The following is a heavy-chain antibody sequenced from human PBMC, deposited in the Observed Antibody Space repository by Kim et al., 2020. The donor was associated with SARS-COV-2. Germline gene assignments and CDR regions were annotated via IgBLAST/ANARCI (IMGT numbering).Heavy chain of an antibody. CDR2: YDPDVRET. Sequence: ASVKVSCKVFGYTLTKLSIHWVRQAPGKGLEWMGGYDPDVRETIYAQNFQGRVTMTEDTATDTAYMELGGLRSEDTALYYCATEYCSPDICFNAYDAWGQGTLVNVSS. V-gene: IGHV1-24*01. CDR1: GYTLTKLS. CDR3: ATEYCSPDICFNAYDA. J-gene: IGHJ5*02. D-gene: IGHD2-15*01.